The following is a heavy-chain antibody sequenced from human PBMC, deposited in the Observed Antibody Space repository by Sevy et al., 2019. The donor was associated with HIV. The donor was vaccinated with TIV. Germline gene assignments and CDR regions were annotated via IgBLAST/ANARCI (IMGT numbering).Heavy chain of an antibody. D-gene: IGHD3-22*01. V-gene: IGHV3-7*01. CDR3: AREENYYSYYFDY. CDR1: GFTFSSYW. Sequence: GGSLRLSCAASGFTFSSYWMSWVRQAPGKGLEWVANIKQDGSEKYYVDSVKGRFTISRDNAKNSLYLQMNSLGAEDTAVYYCAREENYYSYYFDYWGQGTLVTVSS. CDR2: IKQDGSEK. J-gene: IGHJ4*02.